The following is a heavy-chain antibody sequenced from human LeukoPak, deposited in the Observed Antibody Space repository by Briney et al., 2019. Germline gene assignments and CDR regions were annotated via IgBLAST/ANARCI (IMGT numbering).Heavy chain of an antibody. Sequence: GGSLRLSCAASGFTFSSYAMHLVRQAPGKGLEWVAVISYDGSNKYYADSVKGRFTISRDNSKNTLYLQMNSLRAEDTAVYYCARERIVRYYFDYWGQGTLVTVSS. CDR3: ARERIVRYYFDY. V-gene: IGHV3-30-3*01. D-gene: IGHD3-22*01. J-gene: IGHJ4*02. CDR2: ISYDGSNK. CDR1: GFTFSSYA.